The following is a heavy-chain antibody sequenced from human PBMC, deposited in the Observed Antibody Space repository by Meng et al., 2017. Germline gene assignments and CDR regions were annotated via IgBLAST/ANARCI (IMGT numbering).Heavy chain of an antibody. V-gene: IGHV1-69*05. CDR2: IIPIFGTA. CDR3: ARGGGSSGWYIDAFDI. CDR1: GGTFSSYA. D-gene: IGHD6-19*01. J-gene: IGHJ3*02. Sequence: SVKVSCKASGGTFSSYAISWVRQAPGQGLEWMGGIIPIFGTANYAQKFQGRVTMTRDTSTSTVYMELSSLRSEDTAVYYCARGGGSSGWYIDAFDIWGQGTMVTVSS.